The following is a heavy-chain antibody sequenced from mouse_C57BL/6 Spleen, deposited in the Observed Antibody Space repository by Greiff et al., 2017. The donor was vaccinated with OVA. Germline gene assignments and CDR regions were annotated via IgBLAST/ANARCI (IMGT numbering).Heavy chain of an antibody. J-gene: IGHJ3*01. Sequence: EVKVEESGPGLVKPSQSLSLTCSVTGYSITSGYYWNWIRQFPGNKLEWMGYISYDGSNNYNPSLKNRISITRDTSKNQFFLKLNSVTTEDTATYYCAREDDYSPFAYWGQGTLVTVSA. CDR1: GYSITSGYY. CDR3: AREDDYSPFAY. D-gene: IGHD2-4*01. CDR2: ISYDGSN. V-gene: IGHV3-6*01.